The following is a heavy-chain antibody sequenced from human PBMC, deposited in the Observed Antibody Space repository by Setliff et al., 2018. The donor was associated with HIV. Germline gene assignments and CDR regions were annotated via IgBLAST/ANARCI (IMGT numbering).Heavy chain of an antibody. V-gene: IGHV1-69*10. Sequence: SVKVSCKASGGTFSSYAISWVRQAPGQGLEWMGGIIPILGIANYAQKFQGRVTITADESTSTAYMELRSLRSDDTAAYYCARESGGVVIKGAYYYYMDVWGKGTTVTVSS. J-gene: IGHJ6*03. CDR2: IIPILGIA. D-gene: IGHD3-3*01. CDR1: GGTFSSYA. CDR3: ARESGGVVIKGAYYYYMDV.